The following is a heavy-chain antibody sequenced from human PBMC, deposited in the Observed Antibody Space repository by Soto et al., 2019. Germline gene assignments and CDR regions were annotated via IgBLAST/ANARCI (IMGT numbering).Heavy chain of an antibody. CDR2: IYYNGNT. J-gene: IGHJ4*02. V-gene: IGHV4-59*11. Sequence: QVQLQESGPGLVKPSETLSLTCSVSDGSISTHYWSWIRQPPGQGLEWIGYIYYNGNTNYNPSLKSRGPMSVDTSRNQISLKLTTVTAADTAVYYCTRANWYSEYWGPGTLVSVSS. CDR1: DGSISTHY. D-gene: IGHD7-27*01. CDR3: TRANWYSEY.